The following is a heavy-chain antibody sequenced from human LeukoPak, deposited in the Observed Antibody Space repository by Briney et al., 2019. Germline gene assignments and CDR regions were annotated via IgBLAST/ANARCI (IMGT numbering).Heavy chain of an antibody. V-gene: IGHV3-9*01. CDR1: GFTFDDYA. D-gene: IGHD2-15*01. J-gene: IGHJ4*02. Sequence: GGSLRLSCAASGFTFDDYAMHWVRQAPGKGLEWVPGISWNSGSIGYADSVKGRFTISRDNAKNSLYLQMNSLRAEDTALYYCAKGKPYCSGGSCYPYCFDYWGQGTLVTVSS. CDR3: AKGKPYCSGGSCYPYCFDY. CDR2: ISWNSGSI.